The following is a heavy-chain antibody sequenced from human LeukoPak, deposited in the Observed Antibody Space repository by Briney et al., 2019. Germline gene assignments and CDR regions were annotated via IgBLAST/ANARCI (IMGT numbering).Heavy chain of an antibody. Sequence: QSGGSLRLSCAASGFTVSSNYMSWVRQAPGKGLEWVSVIYSGDSTYYADSVKGRFTISRDNSKNTLYLQMNSLRAEDTAVYYCARGTVYSSGWFHNDHWGQGTLVTVSS. CDR1: GFTVSSNY. CDR3: ARGTVYSSGWFHNDH. J-gene: IGHJ4*02. V-gene: IGHV3-53*01. D-gene: IGHD6-19*01. CDR2: IYSGDST.